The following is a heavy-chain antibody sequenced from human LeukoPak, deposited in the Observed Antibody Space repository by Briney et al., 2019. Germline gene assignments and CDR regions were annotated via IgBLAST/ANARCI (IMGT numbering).Heavy chain of an antibody. D-gene: IGHD6-19*01. CDR1: GFTFSSYA. V-gene: IGHV3-23*01. J-gene: IGHJ4*02. CDR2: ISGSGTST. Sequence: GGSLRLSCAASGFTFSSYAMSWVRQAPGKGLEWVSGISGSGTSTYYADSVKGRFTISRDNSKNTMSLQMNSLRAEDTALYYCARGKGIAVSSFDSWGQGTLITVSS. CDR3: ARGKGIAVSSFDS.